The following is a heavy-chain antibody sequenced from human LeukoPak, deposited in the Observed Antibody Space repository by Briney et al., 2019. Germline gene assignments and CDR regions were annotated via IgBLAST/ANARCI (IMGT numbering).Heavy chain of an antibody. CDR3: ARDLLSYNWNWINWIDP. CDR2: IYTSGST. CDR1: GGSISSGSYY. J-gene: IGHJ5*02. V-gene: IGHV4-61*02. D-gene: IGHD1-7*01. Sequence: SQTLSLTCTVSGGSISSGSYYWSWIRQPAGKGLEWIGRIYTSGSTNYNPSLKSRVTISVDTSKNQFSLKLSSVTAADTAVYYCARDLLSYNWNWINWIDPWGQGTLVTVSS.